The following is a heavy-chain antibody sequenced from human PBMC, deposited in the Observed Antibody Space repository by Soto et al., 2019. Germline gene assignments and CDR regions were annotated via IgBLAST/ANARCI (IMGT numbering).Heavy chain of an antibody. CDR3: AREGYYDSSGYFDY. CDR2: IYSGGST. Sequence: GGSLRLSCAASGFTVSSNYMSWVRQAPGKGLEWVSVIYSGGSTYYADSVKGRFTISRDNSKNTLYLQMNSLRVEDTAVYYCAREGYYDSSGYFDYWGQGTLVTVSS. D-gene: IGHD3-22*01. V-gene: IGHV3-66*01. J-gene: IGHJ4*02. CDR1: GFTVSSNY.